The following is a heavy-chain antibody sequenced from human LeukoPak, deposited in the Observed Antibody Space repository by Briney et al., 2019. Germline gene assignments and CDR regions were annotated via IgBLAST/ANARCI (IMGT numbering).Heavy chain of an antibody. V-gene: IGHV4-34*01. Sequence: SETLSLTCTVSGGSISSYYWHWIRQPPGKGLEWIGEINHSGSTNYNPSLKSRVTISLDTSKNQFSLQLSSVTAADTAVYYCARISGSYSSYWGQGTLVTVSS. J-gene: IGHJ4*02. CDR3: ARISGSYSSY. CDR2: INHSGST. CDR1: GGSISSYY. D-gene: IGHD1-26*01.